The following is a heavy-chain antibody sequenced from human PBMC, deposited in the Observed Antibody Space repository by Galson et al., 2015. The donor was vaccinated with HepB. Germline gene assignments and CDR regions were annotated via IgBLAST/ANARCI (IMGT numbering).Heavy chain of an antibody. J-gene: IGHJ4*02. CDR1: GYTFTDYY. Sequence: VKVSCKVSGYTFTDYYMHWVQQAPGKGLEWMGLVDPEDGETIYAEKFQGRVTITADTSTDTAYMELSSLRSEDTAVYYCATGRTMITFGGVIGPFDYWGQGTLVTVSS. CDR2: VDPEDGET. CDR3: ATGRTMITFGGVIGPFDY. V-gene: IGHV1-69-2*01. D-gene: IGHD3-16*02.